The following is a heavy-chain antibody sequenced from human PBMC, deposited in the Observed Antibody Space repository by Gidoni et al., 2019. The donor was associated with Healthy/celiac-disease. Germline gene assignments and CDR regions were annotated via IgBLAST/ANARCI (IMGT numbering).Heavy chain of an antibody. V-gene: IGHV3-15*01. D-gene: IGHD3-9*01. CDR3: TTPVLRYFDWLYGMDV. Sequence: EVQLVESGGGLVKPGGSLRLSCAASGFTFSNAWMSWVRQAPGTGLEWVGRIKSKTDGGTTDYAAPVKGRFTISRDDSKNTLYLQMNSLKTEDTAVYYCTTPVLRYFDWLYGMDVWGQGTTVTVSS. CDR1: GFTFSNAW. J-gene: IGHJ6*02. CDR2: IKSKTDGGTT.